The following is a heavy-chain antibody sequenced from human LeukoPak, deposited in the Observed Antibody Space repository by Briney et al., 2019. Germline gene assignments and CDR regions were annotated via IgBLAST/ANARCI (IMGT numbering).Heavy chain of an antibody. CDR1: GGSISSYY. J-gene: IGHJ6*03. V-gene: IGHV4-39*07. CDR3: ARDRYYDFWSGYFPAGGTNYYYYYMDV. D-gene: IGHD3-3*01. CDR2: IYYSGST. Sequence: PSETLSLTCTVSGGSISSYYWGWIRQPPGKGLEWIGSIYYSGSTYYNPSLKSRVTISVDTSKNQFSLKLSSVTAADTAVYYCARDRYYDFWSGYFPAGGTNYYYYYMDVWGKGTTVTVSS.